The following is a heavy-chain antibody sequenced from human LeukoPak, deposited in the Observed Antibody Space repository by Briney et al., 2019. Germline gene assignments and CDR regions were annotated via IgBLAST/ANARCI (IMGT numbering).Heavy chain of an antibody. CDR3: ARVITMVRGVIPAPNWFDP. D-gene: IGHD3-10*01. CDR1: GGSISSGGYS. V-gene: IGHV4-30-2*01. CDR2: IYHSGST. Sequence: SQTLSLTCAVSGGSISSGGYSWSWIRQPPGKRLEGIGYIYHSGSTYYNPSLKSRVTISVDRSKNQFSLKLSSVTAADTAVYYCARVITMVRGVIPAPNWFDPWGQGTLVTVSS. J-gene: IGHJ5*02.